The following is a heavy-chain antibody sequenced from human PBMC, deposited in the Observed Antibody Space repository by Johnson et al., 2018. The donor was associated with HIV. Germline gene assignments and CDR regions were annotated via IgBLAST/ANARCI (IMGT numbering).Heavy chain of an antibody. Sequence: QVQLVESGGGVVQPGRSLRLSCAASGFTFSSYGMHWVRQAPGKGLEWVAVIWYDGSNKYYADSVKGRFTISRDNSKNTLYLQMNSLRAEDTAVYDCARSVNAGRPFDIWGQGTLVTVSS. CDR2: IWYDGSNK. CDR3: ARSVNAGRPFDI. V-gene: IGHV3-33*01. CDR1: GFTFSSYG. J-gene: IGHJ3*02. D-gene: IGHD2-8*01.